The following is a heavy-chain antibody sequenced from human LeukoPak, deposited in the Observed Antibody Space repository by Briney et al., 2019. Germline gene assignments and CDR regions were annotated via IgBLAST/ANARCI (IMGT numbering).Heavy chain of an antibody. D-gene: IGHD6-19*01. CDR1: GFTFTGYY. CDR2: INPNSGGT. J-gene: IGHJ4*02. CDR3: ARVPYSSGWYVIDY. V-gene: IGHV1-2*02. Sequence: ASVKVSCKASGFTFTGYYMHWVRQAPGQGLEWMGWINPNSGGTNYAQKFQGSVTMTRDTSVSTAYMELSRPTSDDTAVYYCARVPYSSGWYVIDYWGQGTLATVSS.